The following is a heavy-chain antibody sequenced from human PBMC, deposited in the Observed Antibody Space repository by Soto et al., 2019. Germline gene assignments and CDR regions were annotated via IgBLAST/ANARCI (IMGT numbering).Heavy chain of an antibody. CDR2: IYYTGSS. CDR1: GTPTSSGAFY. CDR3: AGLVRGVTRKQYHGKDV. Sequence: QVQLQESGPGLVRPSQTLSLTCSVSGTPTSSGAFYWNWIRQHPGKGLEWIGDIYYTGSSNYNPSLKNRVTISSATSTNQFFLKLSDITAADTAVYYCAGLVRGVTRKQYHGKDVWGPGTTVNVSS. D-gene: IGHD3-10*01. J-gene: IGHJ6*02. V-gene: IGHV4-31*03.